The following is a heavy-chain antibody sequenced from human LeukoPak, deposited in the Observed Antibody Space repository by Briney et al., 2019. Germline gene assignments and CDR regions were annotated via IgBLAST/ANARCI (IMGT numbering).Heavy chain of an antibody. CDR2: MNPNSGNT. Sequence: GASVKVSCKASGYTFTSHHINWVRQAAGQGLEWMGWMNPNSGNTAYAQKFQGRVTVTWDTSINPAYMELGSLRSEGTAVYCCARGRPTNLGGIYWGQGTLVTVCS. V-gene: IGHV1-8*02. J-gene: IGHJ4*02. CDR1: GYTFTSHH. D-gene: IGHD7-27*01. CDR3: ARGRPTNLGGIY.